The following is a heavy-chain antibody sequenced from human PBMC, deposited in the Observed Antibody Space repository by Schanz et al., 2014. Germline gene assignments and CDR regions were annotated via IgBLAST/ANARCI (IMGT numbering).Heavy chain of an antibody. D-gene: IGHD2-21*01. CDR3: ARGGDPEDVFDI. CDR1: GGTFSTYP. V-gene: IGHV1-69*02. CDR2: IIPIHGIV. J-gene: IGHJ3*02. Sequence: QVQLVQSGAEVKKPGSSMKVSCKASGGTFSTYPINWLRQAPGQGLEWMGRIIPIHGIVNYAQRFQDRVKITADKPTSTAYMGLSSLGSDATSVYYCARGGDPEDVFDIWGQGTILTVSS.